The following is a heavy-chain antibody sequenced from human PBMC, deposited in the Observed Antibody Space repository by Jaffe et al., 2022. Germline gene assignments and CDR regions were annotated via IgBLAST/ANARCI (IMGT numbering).Heavy chain of an antibody. CDR2: IYYSGST. CDR1: GGSISSTGYY. J-gene: IGHJ4*02. D-gene: IGHD4-17*01. Sequence: QLQLQESGPGLVKPSETLSLTCTVSGGSISSTGYYWGWIRQPPGKGLEWIGSIYYSGSTYYNPSLKSRVTIAVDTSRNQFSLKLSSVTAADTAVYYCGRRSAVTTFNYWGQGTLVTVSS. V-gene: IGHV4-39*01. CDR3: GRRSAVTTFNY.